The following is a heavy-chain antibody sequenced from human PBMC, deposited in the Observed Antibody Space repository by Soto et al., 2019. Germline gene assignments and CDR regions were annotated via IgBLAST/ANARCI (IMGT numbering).Heavy chain of an antibody. CDR3: ARDLAGGQWLLGYYYYGMDV. V-gene: IGHV1-69*13. CDR1: GGTFSSYA. J-gene: IGHJ6*02. Sequence: SVKVSCKASGGTFSSYAISWVRQAPGQGLEWMGGIIPIFGTANYAQKFQGRVTITADESTSTAYMELSSLRSEDTAVYYCARDLAGGQWLLGYYYYGMDVWGQGTTVTVSS. CDR2: IIPIFGTA. D-gene: IGHD6-19*01.